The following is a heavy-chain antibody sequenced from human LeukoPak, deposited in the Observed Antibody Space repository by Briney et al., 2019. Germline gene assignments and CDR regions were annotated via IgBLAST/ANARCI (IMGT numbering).Heavy chain of an antibody. D-gene: IGHD2-15*01. Sequence: GSVKVSCKASGYTFTGYYMHWVRQAPGQGLEWMGWINPNSGGTNYAQKFQGRVTMTRDTSISTAYMELSSLRSEDTAVYYCASPGYCSGGSCYPYYFDYWGQGTLVTVSS. CDR3: ASPGYCSGGSCYPYYFDY. J-gene: IGHJ4*02. CDR2: INPNSGGT. V-gene: IGHV1-2*02. CDR1: GYTFTGYY.